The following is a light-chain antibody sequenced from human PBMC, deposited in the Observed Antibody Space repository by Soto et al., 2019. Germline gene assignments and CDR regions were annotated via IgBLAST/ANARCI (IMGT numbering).Light chain of an antibody. CDR1: QSISIW. V-gene: IGKV1-5*01. CDR2: DAS. J-gene: IGKJ5*01. Sequence: DLQMPQAPSALYASIGARVTITCRASQSISIWLAWYQQKKGKATEVLIYDASSLESGVPSRFSGSGSGTDVTLNINRLQSDDGEAYYCQHSSSDFITFGQGTRLDIK. CDR3: QHSSSDFIT.